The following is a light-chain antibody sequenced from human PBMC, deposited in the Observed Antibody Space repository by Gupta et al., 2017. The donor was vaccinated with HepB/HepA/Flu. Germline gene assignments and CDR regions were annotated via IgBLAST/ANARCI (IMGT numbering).Light chain of an antibody. CDR1: KLGDRY. CDR2: QDN. Sequence: SYEVTQPPSVSVSPGQTATITCSGDKLGDRYACWYQQKPGQSTVLVIYQDNKRLSEIPERFSGSNSGNTATLTISGTQAMDEADYYCQAWDSNTAVFGGGTKLTVL. J-gene: IGLJ2*01. CDR3: QAWDSNTAV. V-gene: IGLV3-1*01.